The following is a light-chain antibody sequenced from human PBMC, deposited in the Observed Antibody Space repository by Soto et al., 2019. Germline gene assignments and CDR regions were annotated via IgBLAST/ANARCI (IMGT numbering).Light chain of an antibody. V-gene: IGKV3-15*01. Sequence: EIVLTQSPATLSVSPGERATLSCRASQNIDNKLVWYQQKPGQAPSLLLSNAVTRAPGIPARFSGSGVGTEFTLTISSLQPEDFAIYYCQQYKSWWPITFGQGTRLEI. CDR2: NAV. J-gene: IGKJ5*01. CDR1: QNIDNK. CDR3: QQYKSWWPIT.